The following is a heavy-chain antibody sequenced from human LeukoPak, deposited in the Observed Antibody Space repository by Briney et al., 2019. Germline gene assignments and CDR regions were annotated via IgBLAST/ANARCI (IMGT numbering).Heavy chain of an antibody. CDR3: ARERESSSWYAFDI. CDR2: ISSSSSTI. CDR1: GFTFSSNY. J-gene: IGHJ3*02. D-gene: IGHD6-13*01. Sequence: TGGSLRLSCAASGFTFSSNYMNWVRQAPGKGLEWVSHISSSSSTIYYGASVKGRLTISRDNAKNSLYLQMNSLRDEDTAVYYCARERESSSWYAFDIWGEGTMVTVSS. V-gene: IGHV3-48*02.